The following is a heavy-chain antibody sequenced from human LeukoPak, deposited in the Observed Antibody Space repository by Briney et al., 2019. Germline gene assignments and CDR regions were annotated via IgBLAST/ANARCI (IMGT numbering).Heavy chain of an antibody. D-gene: IGHD3-10*01. Sequence: QAGGSLRLSCAASGFTFSSYSMNWVRQAPGKGLEWVSYISSSSSTIYYADSVKGRFTISRDNAKNSLYLQMNSLRDEDTAVYYCARDESPTYYYGSGSFRFDPWGQGTLVTVSS. CDR3: ARDESPTYYYGSGSFRFDP. V-gene: IGHV3-48*02. J-gene: IGHJ5*02. CDR2: ISSSSSTI. CDR1: GFTFSSYS.